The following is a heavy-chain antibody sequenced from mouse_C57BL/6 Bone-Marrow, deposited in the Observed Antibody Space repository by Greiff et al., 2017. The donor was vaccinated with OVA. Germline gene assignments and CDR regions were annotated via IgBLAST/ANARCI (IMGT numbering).Heavy chain of an antibody. V-gene: IGHV10-1*01. CDR3: VRHNFDY. J-gene: IGHJ2*01. CDR1: GFSFHTYA. Sequence: EVQVVESGGGLVQPKGSLTLSCAASGFSFHTYALNWVRPAPGKGLEWVARIRSKSNHHATYYADSVKDRFTISRDDAESMLYLQMNNLKTEDTAMYYCVRHNFDYWGQGTTLTVSS. CDR2: IRSKSNHHAT.